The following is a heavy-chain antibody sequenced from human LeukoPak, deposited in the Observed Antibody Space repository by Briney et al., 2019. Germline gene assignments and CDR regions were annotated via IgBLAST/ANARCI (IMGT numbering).Heavy chain of an antibody. Sequence: GGSLRLSCVASGFTFSSYGMNWVRQAPGKGLEWVAFIWYDGSNKYFADSVKGRFTISRDNSKNTLYLQMNSLRAEDTAVYYCARERMVRYVVPAVMGVGINFHYYGLDVWGQGTTVTVSS. CDR3: ARERMVRYVVPAVMGVGINFHYYGLDV. J-gene: IGHJ6*02. V-gene: IGHV3-33*08. D-gene: IGHD2-2*01. CDR1: GFTFSSYG. CDR2: IWYDGSNK.